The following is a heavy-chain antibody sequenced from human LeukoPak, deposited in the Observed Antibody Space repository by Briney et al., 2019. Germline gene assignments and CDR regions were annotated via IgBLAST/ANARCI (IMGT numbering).Heavy chain of an antibody. J-gene: IGHJ4*02. CDR3: TTYRSGHY. Sequence: PGGSLRLSCAASGFTFSDSDIHWVRQASGKGLEWVGRITTKRSNYATAYTASVKGRFTISRHDSENTAYLQMSSLKTEDTALYYRTTYRSGHYWGQGTLVTVSS. CDR2: ITTKRSNYAT. D-gene: IGHD6-19*01. CDR1: GFTFSDSD. V-gene: IGHV3-73*01.